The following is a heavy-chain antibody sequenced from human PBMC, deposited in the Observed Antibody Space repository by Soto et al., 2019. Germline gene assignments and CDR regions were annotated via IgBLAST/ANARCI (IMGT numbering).Heavy chain of an antibody. J-gene: IGHJ6*02. CDR1: GAAFSSYA. CDR2: IIPIFGTA. Sequence: ASAKFSCKASGAAFSSYAITWVRQAPAQGLEWTGGIIPIFGTANYAQKFQGRVTITADESTSTAYMELSSLRSEDTAVYYCASTHCSSTSCYKGDYYYGMDVWGQGTTVTVSS. D-gene: IGHD2-2*02. V-gene: IGHV1-69*01. CDR3: ASTHCSSTSCYKGDYYYGMDV.